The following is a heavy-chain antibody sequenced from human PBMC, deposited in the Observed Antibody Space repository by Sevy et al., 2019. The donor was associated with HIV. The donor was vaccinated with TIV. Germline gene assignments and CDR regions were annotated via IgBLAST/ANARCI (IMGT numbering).Heavy chain of an antibody. CDR2: INPKSGAT. D-gene: IGHD3-3*01. Sequence: ASVKVSCKASGYTFTDTGYYVHWVRQAPGQGLEWMGWINPKSGATNYAQKFQGRVTMTRDTSVSTANMELGRLRSDDTAVYYGARESYDFWTGPVDYDYGMDVWGQGTTVTVSS. J-gene: IGHJ6*02. CDR3: ARESYDFWTGPVDYDYGMDV. CDR1: GYTFTDTGYY. V-gene: IGHV1-2*02.